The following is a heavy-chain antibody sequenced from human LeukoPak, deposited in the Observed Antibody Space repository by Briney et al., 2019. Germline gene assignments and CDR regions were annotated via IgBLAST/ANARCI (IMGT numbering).Heavy chain of an antibody. Sequence: GEPLKISCKGSGYSFTNYWIGWVRQMPGKGLEWMGIMYPCYSDTTYSPSFQGQVTISADKSISTAYLQWGSLKASDTAMYYCVRFSDYWGQGTLVTVSS. CDR3: VRFSDY. CDR1: GYSFTNYW. CDR2: MYPCYSDT. J-gene: IGHJ4*02. V-gene: IGHV5-51*01.